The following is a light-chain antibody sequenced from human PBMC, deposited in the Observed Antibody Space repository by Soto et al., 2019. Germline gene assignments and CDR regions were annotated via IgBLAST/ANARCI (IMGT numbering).Light chain of an antibody. CDR3: QQYGGVPYT. CDR1: ESISRDY. J-gene: IGKJ2*01. V-gene: IGKV3-20*01. Sequence: EIVLTQSPGTLSLSPGQRATLSCRASESISRDYLAWYQQRLGQAPRLLIYGASSGATGIPDRFSGSGSGADFTLTISRLAPEDFEIYYCQQYGGVPYTFGQGTKLEIK. CDR2: GAS.